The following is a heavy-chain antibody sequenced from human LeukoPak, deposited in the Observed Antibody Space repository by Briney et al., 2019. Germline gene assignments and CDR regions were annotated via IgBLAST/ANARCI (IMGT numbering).Heavy chain of an antibody. J-gene: IGHJ3*02. CDR3: AREFMRVTAFDI. CDR2: INPHSGGT. CDR1: GYTFSDNY. V-gene: IGHV1-2*02. D-gene: IGHD2-21*02. Sequence: GASVKVSCKASGYTFSDNYIHWVRQPPGQGLEWMGWINPHSGGTNYGENFQGRVTLTRDTSISTAYMDLSNLISDDTAVYYCAREFMRVTAFDIWGQGTMVTVSS.